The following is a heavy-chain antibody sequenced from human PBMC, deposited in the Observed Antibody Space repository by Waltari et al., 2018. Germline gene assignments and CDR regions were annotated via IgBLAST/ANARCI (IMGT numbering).Heavy chain of an antibody. V-gene: IGHV4-34*01. Sequence: QVQLQQWGAGLLKPSETLSLTCAVYGGRSFSDYYWNWIRQPPGKGLGWIGEINHSGSTKYNPSLKNRLTISLDTSKTQFSLKMRSVTAADTAVYYCARADRGRSGKYASPAWGPWGQGTLVTVSS. D-gene: IGHD1-26*01. CDR2: INHSGST. CDR3: ARADRGRSGKYASPAWGP. CDR1: GGRSFSDYY. J-gene: IGHJ5*02.